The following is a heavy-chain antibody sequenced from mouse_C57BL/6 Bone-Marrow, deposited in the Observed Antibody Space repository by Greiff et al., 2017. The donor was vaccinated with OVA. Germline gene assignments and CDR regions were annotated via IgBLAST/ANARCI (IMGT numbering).Heavy chain of an antibody. V-gene: IGHV2-5*01. Sequence: QVQLQQSGPGLVQPSQSLSITCTVSGFSLTSYGVHWVRQSPGKGLEWLGVIWRGGSTDYNAAFMSRLSITKDNSKSQVFFKMNSLQANDTAIYYCAKTYYDYDQVFAYWGQGTLVTVSA. CDR1: GFSLTSYG. CDR3: AKTYYDYDQVFAY. D-gene: IGHD2-4*01. J-gene: IGHJ3*01. CDR2: IWRGGST.